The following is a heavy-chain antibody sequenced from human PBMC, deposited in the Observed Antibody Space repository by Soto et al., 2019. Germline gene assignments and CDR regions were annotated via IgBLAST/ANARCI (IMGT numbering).Heavy chain of an antibody. D-gene: IGHD1-7*01. V-gene: IGHV1-18*01. CDR3: ARVTWNCDYYYYYGMDV. Sequence: ASVKVSCKASGYTFTNFGISWVRQAPGQGLEWMGWISTYNGNTNYAQKFQGRVTITRDTSASTAYMELSSLRSEDTAVYYCARVTWNCDYYYYYGMDVWGQGTTVTVSS. J-gene: IGHJ6*02. CDR1: GYTFTNFG. CDR2: ISTYNGNT.